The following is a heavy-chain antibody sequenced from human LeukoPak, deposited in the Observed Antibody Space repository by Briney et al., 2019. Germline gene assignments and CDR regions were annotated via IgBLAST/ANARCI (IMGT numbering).Heavy chain of an antibody. J-gene: IGHJ4*02. CDR2: IKQDGSEK. CDR3: ARVGSVSSGYAFDY. D-gene: IGHD5-12*01. CDR1: GFTFSSYW. Sequence: GGSLKLSCAASGFTFSSYWMSWVRQAPGKGLEWVANIKQDGSEKYYVDSVKGRFTISRDNAKNSLYLQMNSLRAEDTAVYYCARVGSVSSGYAFDYWGQGTLVTVSS. V-gene: IGHV3-7*04.